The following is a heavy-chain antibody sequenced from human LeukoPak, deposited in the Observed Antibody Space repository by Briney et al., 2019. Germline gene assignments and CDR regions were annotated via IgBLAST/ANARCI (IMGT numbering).Heavy chain of an antibody. V-gene: IGHV3-11*01. D-gene: IGHD5-24*01. CDR1: GFSSSDYY. Sequence: GGSLRLSCAASGFSSSDYYMSWIRQAPGKGLEWVSCISSSAGTKYYADSVKGRFTISRDNAKNSLYLQMNSLRADDTAVYFCARAIEMTTIFSPFDPWGQGTLVTVSS. J-gene: IGHJ5*02. CDR2: ISSSAGTK. CDR3: ARAIEMTTIFSPFDP.